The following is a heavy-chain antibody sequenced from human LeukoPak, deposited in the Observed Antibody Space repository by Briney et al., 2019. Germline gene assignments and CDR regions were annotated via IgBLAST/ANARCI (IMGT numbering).Heavy chain of an antibody. D-gene: IGHD1-26*01. CDR2: ISSSSSYI. V-gene: IGHV3-21*01. CDR1: GFTFSSYS. CDR3: ARYSGSYPFDY. J-gene: IGHJ4*02. Sequence: GGSLRLSCAASGFTFSSYSMKWVRQAPGKGLEWVSSISSSSSYIYYADSVKGRFTISRDNAKNSLYLQMNSLRAEDTAVYYCARYSGSYPFDYWGQGTLVTVSS.